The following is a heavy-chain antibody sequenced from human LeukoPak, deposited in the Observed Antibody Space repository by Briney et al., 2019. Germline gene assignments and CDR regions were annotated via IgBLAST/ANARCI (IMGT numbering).Heavy chain of an antibody. Sequence: SETLSLTCTVSGGSISSYYWSWIRQPPGKGLEWIGYIYYSGSINYNPSLKSRVIISVDKSKNQFSLKLTSVTAADTAVYYCARANMVRGVGLFFDRNWFDPWGQGTLVTVSS. CDR1: GGSISSYY. J-gene: IGHJ5*02. D-gene: IGHD3-10*01. CDR3: ARANMVRGVGLFFDRNWFDP. V-gene: IGHV4-59*01. CDR2: IYYSGSI.